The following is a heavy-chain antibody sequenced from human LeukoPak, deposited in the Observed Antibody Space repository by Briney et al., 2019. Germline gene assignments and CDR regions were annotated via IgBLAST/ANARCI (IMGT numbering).Heavy chain of an antibody. D-gene: IGHD6-13*01. CDR1: GFTFSSYS. CDR2: IYSGGST. V-gene: IGHV3-21*01. CDR3: ARDLGQLVDLINYGMDV. Sequence: GGSLRLSCAASGFTFSSYSMNWVRQAPGKGLEWVSVIYSGGSTYYADSVKGRFTISRDNAKNSLYLQMNSLRAEDTAVYYCARDLGQLVDLINYGMDVWGQGTTVTVSS. J-gene: IGHJ6*02.